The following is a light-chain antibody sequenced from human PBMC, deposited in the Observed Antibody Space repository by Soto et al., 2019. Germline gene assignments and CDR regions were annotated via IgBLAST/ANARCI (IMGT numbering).Light chain of an antibody. CDR1: HGISSY. J-gene: IGKJ1*01. Sequence: VIGLTQSPSFLSPSPGDRVTITCRMSHGISSYLAWYQQKPGQAPGLLIYAASNWDSGVPERFSGSGSGTDFTLTISRLQPEDFAAYFCQQYAGPPPTFGQGTKVDIK. CDR3: QQYAGPPPT. V-gene: IGKV1D-8*01. CDR2: AAS.